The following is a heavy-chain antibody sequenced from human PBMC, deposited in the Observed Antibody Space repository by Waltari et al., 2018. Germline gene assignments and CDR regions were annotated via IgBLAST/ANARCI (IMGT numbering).Heavy chain of an antibody. D-gene: IGHD3-3*01. CDR3: ARAGGFWSGYYLDY. J-gene: IGHJ4*02. V-gene: IGHV4-59*13. Sequence: QVQLQESGPGLVKPSETLSLTCTVSGGSISSYYWSWIRQPPGRGLEWIGYDSYSGSTNSNPCLNSRVTMSVDTSKNQFSRKLSSVTAADTAVYYCARAGGFWSGYYLDYWGQGTLVTVSS. CDR2: DSYSGST. CDR1: GGSISSYY.